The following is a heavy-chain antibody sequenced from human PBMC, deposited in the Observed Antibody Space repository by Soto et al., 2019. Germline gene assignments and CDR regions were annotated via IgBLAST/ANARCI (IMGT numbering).Heavy chain of an antibody. V-gene: IGHV4-34*01. J-gene: IGHJ3*02. CDR1: GGSFSGYY. CDR2: INHSGST. D-gene: IGHD7-27*01. Sequence: SETLSLTCAVYGGSFSGYYWSWIRQPPGKGLEWIGEINHSGSTNYNPSLKSRVTISVDTSKNQFSLKLSSVTAADTAVYYCARALTGDRWRDAFDIWGQGTMVTVSS. CDR3: ARALTGDRWRDAFDI.